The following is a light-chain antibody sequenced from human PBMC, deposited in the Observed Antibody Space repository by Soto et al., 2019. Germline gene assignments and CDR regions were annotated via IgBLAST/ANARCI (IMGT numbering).Light chain of an antibody. J-gene: IGKJ1*01. V-gene: IGKV3-20*01. Sequence: DIVLTQSPGTLSLSPGETATLSCRASQSLAGNYLAWYQQKPGQAPRLLISGASSRATGIPDRFSGSGSGTDFTLTISSLQSEDFAVYYCQQYNNWPPWTFGQGTKVEI. CDR3: QQYNNWPPWT. CDR1: QSLAGNY. CDR2: GAS.